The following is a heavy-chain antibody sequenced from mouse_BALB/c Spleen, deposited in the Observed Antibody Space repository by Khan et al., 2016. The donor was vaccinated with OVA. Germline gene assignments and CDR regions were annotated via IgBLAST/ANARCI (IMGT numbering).Heavy chain of an antibody. CDR2: MIYSGNT. D-gene: IGHD2-14*01. Sequence: EVQLQESGPRLVKPSQTLSLTCSVTGDSITSGYWSWIRKFPGNKLEYIGYMIYSGNTYYNPSLKSRISITRHTSKNQYYRQLNSVTTEDAATYYCARSTYRYAFAYWGQGTLVTVSA. CDR3: ARSTYRYAFAY. CDR1: GDSITSGY. V-gene: IGHV3-8*02. J-gene: IGHJ3*01.